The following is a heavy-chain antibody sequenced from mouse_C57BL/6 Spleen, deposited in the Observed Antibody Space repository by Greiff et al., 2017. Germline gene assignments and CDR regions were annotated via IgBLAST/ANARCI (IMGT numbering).Heavy chain of an antibody. CDR1: GFTFSDYG. V-gene: IGHV5-17*01. Sequence: EVKLMESGGGLVKPGGSLKLSCAASGFTFSDYGMHWVRQAPEKGLEWVAYISSGSSTIYYADTVKGRFTISRDNAKNTLFLQMTSLRSEDTAMYYCARRSYYYGSSYDYFDYWGQGTTLTVSS. J-gene: IGHJ2*01. CDR2: ISSGSSTI. CDR3: ARRSYYYGSSYDYFDY. D-gene: IGHD1-1*01.